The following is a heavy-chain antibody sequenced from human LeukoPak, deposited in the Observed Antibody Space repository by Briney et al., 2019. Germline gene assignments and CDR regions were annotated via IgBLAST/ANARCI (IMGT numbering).Heavy chain of an antibody. J-gene: IGHJ4*02. V-gene: IGHV3-9*01. CDR1: GFAFYDYA. CDR2: PSWNSGSI. Sequence: PGRSLRLSCAASGFAFYDYAMHWVRQAPGKGLEWVSGPSWNSGSIGYADSVKGRFTISRDNAKNSLYLQMNSLRAEHTALYYCAKDKYYDSSGYPFDYWGQGTLVTVSS. D-gene: IGHD3-22*01. CDR3: AKDKYYDSSGYPFDY.